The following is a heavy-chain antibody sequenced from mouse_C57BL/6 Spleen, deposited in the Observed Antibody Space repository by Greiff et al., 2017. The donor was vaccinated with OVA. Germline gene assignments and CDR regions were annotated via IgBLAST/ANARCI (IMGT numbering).Heavy chain of an antibody. V-gene: IGHV5-16*01. CDR3: ARSIYYYGSSYSWYFDV. D-gene: IGHD1-1*01. CDR2: INYDGSST. J-gene: IGHJ1*03. Sequence: EVKVEESEGGLVQPGSSMKLSCTASGFTFSDYYMAWVRQVPEKGLEWVANINYDGSSTYYLDSLKSRFIISRDNAKNILYLQMSSLKSEDTATYYCARSIYYYGSSYSWYFDVWGTGTTVTVSS. CDR1: GFTFSDYY.